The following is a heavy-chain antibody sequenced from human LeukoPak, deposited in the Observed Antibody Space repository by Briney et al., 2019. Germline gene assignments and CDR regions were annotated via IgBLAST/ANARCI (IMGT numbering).Heavy chain of an antibody. V-gene: IGHV3-7*01. D-gene: IGHD1-26*01. J-gene: IGHJ3*02. Sequence: GGSLRLSCAASGFTFSNCWMNWVRQAPGKGLEWVANINQDGSTKQYVGSVKGQFTIFRDNAKNSLYLQMNNLRVDDTAVYYCTGERVESGFDIWGQGTLVTVSS. CDR1: GFTFSNCW. CDR3: TGERVESGFDI. CDR2: INQDGSTK.